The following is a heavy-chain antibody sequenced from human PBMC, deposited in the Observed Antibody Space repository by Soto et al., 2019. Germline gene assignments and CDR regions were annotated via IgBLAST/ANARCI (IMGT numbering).Heavy chain of an antibody. V-gene: IGHV1-18*01. J-gene: IGHJ4*01. CDR2: IRAYNGNT. CDR1: GYTFTSYG. CDR3: AGDAPPEDH. Sequence: QVQLVQSGTEVKKPGASVKVSCKASGYTFTSYGISWVRQAPGQGLEWMGWIRAYNGNTNYAQKLQGRVTMTPDTSTTTAYTELRSLRSDDTTVYYCAGDAPPEDHWGQGTPVTVSS.